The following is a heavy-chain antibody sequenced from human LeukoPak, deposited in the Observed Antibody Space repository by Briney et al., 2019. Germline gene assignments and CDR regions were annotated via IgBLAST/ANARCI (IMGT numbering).Heavy chain of an antibody. V-gene: IGHV1-69*06. CDR2: IIPIFGTA. D-gene: IGHD3-10*01. J-gene: IGHJ4*02. CDR3: ARDPDAFMVRGDTEGY. CDR1: GGTFSSYA. Sequence: ASVKVSCKASGGTFSSYAISWVRQAPGQGLEWMGGIIPIFGTANYAQKFQGRVTITADKSTSTAYMELSSLRSEDTAVYYCARDPDAFMVRGDTEGYWGQGTLVTVSS.